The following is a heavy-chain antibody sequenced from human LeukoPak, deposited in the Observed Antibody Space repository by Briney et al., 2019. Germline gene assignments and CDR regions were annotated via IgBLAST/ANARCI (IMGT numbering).Heavy chain of an antibody. J-gene: IGHJ4*02. CDR2: IYYSGST. D-gene: IGHD3-3*01. Sequence: KASETLSLTCTVSGGSISSYYWSWIRQPPGKGLEWIGSIYYSGSTYYSPSLKSRVTISVDTSKNQFSLKLSSVTAADTAVYYCARSGGGVVPMEYWGQGTLVTVSS. V-gene: IGHV4-59*05. CDR3: ARSGGGVVPMEY. CDR1: GGSISSYY.